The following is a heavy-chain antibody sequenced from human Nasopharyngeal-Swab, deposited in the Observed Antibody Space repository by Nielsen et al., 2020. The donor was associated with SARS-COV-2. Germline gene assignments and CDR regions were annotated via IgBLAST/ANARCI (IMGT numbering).Heavy chain of an antibody. Sequence: ASVKVSYKISGYTLTDLGMHWVRRGPGKGPEWMGGFDPQEGKAIYAEEFQGRVTMTEDTGTHTAYMELSSLMSGDTAVYYCAATVLSRLQGTAPHLDYWGQRTHVTVSS. CDR2: FDPQEGKA. V-gene: IGHV1-24*01. J-gene: IGHJ4*02. CDR1: GYTLTDLG. CDR3: AATVLSRLQGTAPHLDY. D-gene: IGHD1-1*01.